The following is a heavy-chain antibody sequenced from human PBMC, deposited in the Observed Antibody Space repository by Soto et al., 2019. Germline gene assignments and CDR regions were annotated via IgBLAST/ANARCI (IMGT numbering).Heavy chain of an antibody. Sequence: SVKVSCKASGYTFTYYTVHWVRQAPGQRLEWMGGIIPIFGTANYAQKFQGRVTITADESTSTAYMELSSLRSEDTAVYYCARGAYSSGWPQGRFDPWGQGTLVTV. CDR3: ARGAYSSGWPQGRFDP. CDR2: IIPIFGTA. CDR1: GYTFTYYT. D-gene: IGHD6-19*01. V-gene: IGHV1-69*01. J-gene: IGHJ5*02.